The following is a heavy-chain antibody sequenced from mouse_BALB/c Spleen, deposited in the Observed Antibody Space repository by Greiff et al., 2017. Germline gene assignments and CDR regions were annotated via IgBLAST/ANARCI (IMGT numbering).Heavy chain of an antibody. Sequence: VQLQESGAELVRPGSSVKISCKASGYAFSSYWMNWVKQRPGQGLEWIGQIYPGDGDTNYNGKFKGKATLTADKSSSTAYMQLSSLTSEDSAVYFCARSYGSSPWFAYWGQGTLVTVSA. CDR3: ARSYGSSPWFAY. J-gene: IGHJ3*01. V-gene: IGHV1-80*01. CDR2: IYPGDGDT. CDR1: GYAFSSYW. D-gene: IGHD1-1*01.